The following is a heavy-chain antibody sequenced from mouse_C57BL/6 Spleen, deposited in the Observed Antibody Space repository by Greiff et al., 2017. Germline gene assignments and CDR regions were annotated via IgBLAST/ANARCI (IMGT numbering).Heavy chain of an antibody. J-gene: IGHJ2*01. V-gene: IGHV1-84*01. D-gene: IGHD4-1*01. CDR2: IYPGSGNT. CDR1: GYTFTDYY. Sequence: QLQQSGPELVKPGASVKISCKASGYTFTDYYINWVKQRPGQRLEWIGWIYPGSGNTKYNEKFKGKATLTVDTSSSTAYMQLSSLTSEDSAVYFCARGDWDALDYWGQGTTLTVSS. CDR3: ARGDWDALDY.